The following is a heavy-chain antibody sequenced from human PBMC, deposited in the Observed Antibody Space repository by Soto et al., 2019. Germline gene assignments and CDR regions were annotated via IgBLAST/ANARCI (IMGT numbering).Heavy chain of an antibody. D-gene: IGHD6-13*01. CDR2: IKQDGSEK. Sequence: VQLVESGGGLVQPGGSLRLSCAASGFTFSSYWMSWVRQAPGKGLEWVANIKQDGSEKYYVDSVKGRFTISRDNAKNSLYLQMNSLRAEDTAVYYCARDRIAAADDYFDYWGQGTLVTVSS. CDR3: ARDRIAAADDYFDY. CDR1: GFTFSSYW. V-gene: IGHV3-7*01. J-gene: IGHJ4*02.